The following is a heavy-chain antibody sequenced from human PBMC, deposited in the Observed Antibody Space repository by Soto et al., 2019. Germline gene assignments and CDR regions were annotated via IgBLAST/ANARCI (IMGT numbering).Heavy chain of an antibody. Sequence: CLRLSCAASGFSFSTYNMDWVRQAPGKGQEWIAYISTTSFTIYYADSVKGRFTISRDNDRNSLYLEMNSLRDEDTAVYYCARDRCYDGTCYSASDSWGQGTLVTVSS. CDR3: ARDRCYDGTCYSASDS. CDR2: ISTTSFTI. CDR1: GFSFSTYN. D-gene: IGHD2-15*01. J-gene: IGHJ5*01. V-gene: IGHV3-48*02.